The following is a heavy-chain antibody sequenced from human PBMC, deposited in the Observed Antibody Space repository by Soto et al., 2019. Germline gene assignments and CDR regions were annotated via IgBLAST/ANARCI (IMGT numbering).Heavy chain of an antibody. CDR3: ARLRGSCSGGSCYRAGYFDY. D-gene: IGHD2-15*01. J-gene: IGHJ4*02. Sequence: SETLSLTCTVSGGSISSSSYYWGWIRQPPGKGLEWIGSIYYSGSTYYNPSLKSRVTISVDTSKNQFSLKLSSVTAADTAVYYCARLRGSCSGGSCYRAGYFDYWGQGTLVTVSS. CDR1: GGSISSSSYY. CDR2: IYYSGST. V-gene: IGHV4-39*01.